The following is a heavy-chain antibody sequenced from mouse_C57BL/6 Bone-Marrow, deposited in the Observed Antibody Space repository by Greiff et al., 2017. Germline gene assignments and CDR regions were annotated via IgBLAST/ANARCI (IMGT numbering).Heavy chain of an antibody. CDR1: GYAFSSSW. CDR3: ARPVGAYYYAMDY. Sequence: QVQLKQSGPELVQPGASVKISCKASGYAFSSSWMTWVKQRPGKGLEWIGRIYPGGGDTNYNEKFKGKATLSADKSSSTAYMQLSSLTSEDSAVYFWARPVGAYYYAMDYWGQGTSVTVSS. CDR2: IYPGGGDT. V-gene: IGHV1-82*01. J-gene: IGHJ4*01. D-gene: IGHD1-1*01.